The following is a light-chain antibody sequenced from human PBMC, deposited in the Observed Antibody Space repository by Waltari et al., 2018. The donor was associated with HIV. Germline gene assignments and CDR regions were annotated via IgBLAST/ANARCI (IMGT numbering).Light chain of an antibody. CDR2: SAS. J-gene: IGKJ1*01. Sequence: EIVMTQSPATLSVSPGERATLSCRASQSVSSNLAWYQQKPGQAPRLLIYSASTRATGIPARFSGSGSWTEFTLTISSLQSEDFAVYYCQQYNNWPPWTFGQGTKVEI. V-gene: IGKV3-15*01. CDR1: QSVSSN. CDR3: QQYNNWPPWT.